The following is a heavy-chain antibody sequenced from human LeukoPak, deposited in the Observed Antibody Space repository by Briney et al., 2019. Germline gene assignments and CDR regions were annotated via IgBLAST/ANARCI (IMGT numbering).Heavy chain of an antibody. CDR1: GFTVSNDY. J-gene: IGHJ5*02. CDR3: TRGPRNDP. D-gene: IGHD1-14*01. CDR2: IYGDGTT. V-gene: IGHV3-53*05. Sequence: GGSLRLSCAASGFTVSNDYMAWVRQAPGRGLEWVSLIYGDGTTFYTDSVKGRFTISRDNFKNTMYLQMNSLRSEDTAVYYCTRGPRNDPWGQGTLVTVSS.